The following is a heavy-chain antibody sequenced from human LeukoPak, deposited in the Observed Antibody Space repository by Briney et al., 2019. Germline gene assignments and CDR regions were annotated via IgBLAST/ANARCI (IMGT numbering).Heavy chain of an antibody. V-gene: IGHV1-69*13. CDR1: GYTFTSYG. D-gene: IGHD1-26*01. J-gene: IGHJ4*02. CDR3: ARTHLWSGSYPFDY. Sequence: ASVKVSCKASGYTFTSYGISWVRQAPGQGLEWMGGIIPIFGTANYAQKFQGRVTITADESTSTAYMELSSLRSEDTAVYYCARTHLWSGSYPFDYWGQGTLVTVSS. CDR2: IIPIFGTA.